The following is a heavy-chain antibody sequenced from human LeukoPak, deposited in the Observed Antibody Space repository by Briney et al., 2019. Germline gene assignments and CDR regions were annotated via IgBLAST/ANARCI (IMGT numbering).Heavy chain of an antibody. D-gene: IGHD6-19*01. CDR2: ISYDGSNK. CDR1: GFTFSSYA. Sequence: PGGSLRLSCAASGFTFSSYAMHWVRQAPGKGLEWVAVISYDGSNKYYADSVKGRFTISRDNSKNTLYLQMNSLRAEDTAVYYCAGAVAGLKRWFDPWGQGTLVTVSS. J-gene: IGHJ5*02. CDR3: AGAVAGLKRWFDP. V-gene: IGHV3-30*04.